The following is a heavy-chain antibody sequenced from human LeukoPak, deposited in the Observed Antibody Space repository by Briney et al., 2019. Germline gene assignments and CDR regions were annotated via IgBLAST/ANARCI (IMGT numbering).Heavy chain of an antibody. CDR1: GFTFSKHG. J-gene: IGHJ4*02. Sequence: PGGSLRLSCAASGFTFSKHGMDWVRQAPGKGLEWVSGISPSGDITYYADSVKGRFTISRDNSKNTVYLEVISPTAEDTAVYYCATYKYDYVWGNQHFDYWGQGTLVAVSS. CDR3: ATYKYDYVWGNQHFDY. D-gene: IGHD3-16*01. V-gene: IGHV3-23*01. CDR2: ISPSGDIT.